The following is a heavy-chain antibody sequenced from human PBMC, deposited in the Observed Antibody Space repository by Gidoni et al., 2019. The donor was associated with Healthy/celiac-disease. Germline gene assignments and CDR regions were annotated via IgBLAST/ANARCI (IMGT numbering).Heavy chain of an antibody. Sequence: QGQRVQAGAEVKKHGSSVKVSCKASGGAVSSYAISWVRQAPGQGLEWLGGIIPIFGTANYAQKFQGRVTITADESTSTAYMELSSLRSEDTAVYYCARGSSSDALDFDYWGQGTLVTVSS. CDR1: GGAVSSYA. CDR2: IIPIFGTA. CDR3: ARGSSSDALDFDY. D-gene: IGHD6-6*01. V-gene: IGHV1-69*01. J-gene: IGHJ4*02.